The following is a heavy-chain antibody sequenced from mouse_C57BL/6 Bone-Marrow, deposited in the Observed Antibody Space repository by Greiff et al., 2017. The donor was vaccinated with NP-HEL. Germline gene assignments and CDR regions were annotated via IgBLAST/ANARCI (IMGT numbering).Heavy chain of an antibody. CDR3: AITTVVADWYFDV. Sequence: VQLQQSGAELAKPGASVKLSCKASGYTFTSYWMHWVKQRPGQGLEWIGYINSSSGYTKYNQKFKDKATLTADKSSSTAYMQLSSLTYEDSAVYYCAITTVVADWYFDVWGTGTTVTVSS. V-gene: IGHV1-7*01. CDR1: GYTFTSYW. D-gene: IGHD1-1*01. J-gene: IGHJ1*03. CDR2: INSSSGYT.